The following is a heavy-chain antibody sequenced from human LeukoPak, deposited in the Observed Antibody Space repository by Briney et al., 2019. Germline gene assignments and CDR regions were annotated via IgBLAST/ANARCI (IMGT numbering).Heavy chain of an antibody. CDR2: IYTSGST. CDR3: ARVLELRLNWFDP. J-gene: IGHJ5*02. D-gene: IGHD1-7*01. CDR1: GGSISSSSYY. V-gene: IGHV4-39*07. Sequence: KPSETLSLTCTVSGGSISSSSYYWGWIRQPPGKGLEWIGRIYTSGSTNYNPSLKSRVTMSVDTSKNQFSLKLSSVTAADTAVYYCARVLELRLNWFDPWGQGTLVTVSS.